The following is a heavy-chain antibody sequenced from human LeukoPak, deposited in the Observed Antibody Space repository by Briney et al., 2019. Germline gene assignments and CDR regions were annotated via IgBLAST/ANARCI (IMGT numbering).Heavy chain of an antibody. CDR3: ARAPYGDNGYTAEVADY. CDR2: IRSKANSYAT. J-gene: IGHJ4*02. V-gene: IGHV3-73*01. D-gene: IGHD3-16*01. Sequence: GGSLRLSCAASGFTFSGSAMHWVRQASGKGLEWVGRIRSKANSYATAYAASVKGRFTISRDDSKNTAYLQMNSLKTEDTAVYYCARAPYGDNGYTAEVADYWGQGTLVTVSS. CDR1: GFTFSGSA.